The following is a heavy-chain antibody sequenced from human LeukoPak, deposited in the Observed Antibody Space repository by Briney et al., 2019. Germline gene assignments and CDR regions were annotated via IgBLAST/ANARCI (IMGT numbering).Heavy chain of an antibody. CDR2: VHISGST. CDR1: GGSISSRSYC. D-gene: IGHD6-19*01. CDR3: ARRLLGVAGRSLDY. V-gene: IGHV4-61*09. J-gene: IGHJ4*02. Sequence: SETLSLTCTVSGGSISSRSYCWSWIRQPAGKGLEWIGHVHISGSTNYNSSLKSRVTISVDTSKNQFSLKLSSVTAADTAVYYCARRLLGVAGRSLDYWGQGTLVTVSS.